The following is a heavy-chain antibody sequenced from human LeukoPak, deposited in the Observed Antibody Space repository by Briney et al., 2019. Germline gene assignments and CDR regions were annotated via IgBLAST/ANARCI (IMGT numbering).Heavy chain of an antibody. CDR1: GFTFIGYA. V-gene: IGHV3-23*01. CDR2: ISAGGSSS. Sequence: GGSLRLSCAASGFTFIGYAMSWVRQAPGKGLEWVSGISAGGSSSYYADSVKGRFTISRDTSKNTLYLQMNSLRAEDTAVYYCAKVGYNRLPYYFDYWGQGTLVTVSP. CDR3: AKVGYNRLPYYFDY. D-gene: IGHD6-13*01. J-gene: IGHJ4*02.